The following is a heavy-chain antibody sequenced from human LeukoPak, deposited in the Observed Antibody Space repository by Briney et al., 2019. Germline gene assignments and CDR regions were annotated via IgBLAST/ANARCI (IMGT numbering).Heavy chain of an antibody. D-gene: IGHD5-18*01. CDR3: ARNGGGYSYGLNGNYYYYGMDV. CDR2: VIPILGIA. Sequence: SVKVSCKASGGTFSSYTISWVRQAPGQGLEWMGRVIPILGIANYAQKFQGRVTITADKSTSTAYMELSSLRSEDTAVYYCARNGGGYSYGLNGNYYYYGMDVWGQGTTVTVSS. CDR1: GGTFSSYT. J-gene: IGHJ6*02. V-gene: IGHV1-69*02.